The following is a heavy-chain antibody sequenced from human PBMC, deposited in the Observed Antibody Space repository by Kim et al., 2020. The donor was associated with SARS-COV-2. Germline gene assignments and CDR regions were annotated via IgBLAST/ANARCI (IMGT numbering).Heavy chain of an antibody. Sequence: LKSRVTISVDTSKNQFSLKLSSVTAADTAVYYCARDDILTGYPSYGMDVWGQGTTVTVSS. J-gene: IGHJ6*02. D-gene: IGHD3-9*01. V-gene: IGHV4-39*02. CDR3: ARDDILTGYPSYGMDV.